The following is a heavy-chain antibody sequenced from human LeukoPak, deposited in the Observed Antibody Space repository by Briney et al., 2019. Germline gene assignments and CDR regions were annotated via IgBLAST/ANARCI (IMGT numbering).Heavy chain of an antibody. J-gene: IGHJ6*03. CDR2: IYYSGST. CDR3: ARGDSSGYQYYYYYYYMDV. CDR1: GGSISSSSYY. V-gene: IGHV4-39*01. Sequence: PSETLSLTCTVSGGSISSSSYYWGWIRQPPGKGLEWIGSIYYSGSTYYNPSLKSRVTISVDTSKNQFSLKLSSVTAADTAVYYCARGDSSGYQYYYYYYYMDVWGKGTTVTISS. D-gene: IGHD3-22*01.